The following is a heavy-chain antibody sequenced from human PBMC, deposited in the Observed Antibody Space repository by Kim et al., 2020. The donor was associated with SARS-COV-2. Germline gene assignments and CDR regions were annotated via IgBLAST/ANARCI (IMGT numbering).Heavy chain of an antibody. Sequence: YAQKFQGSVTMTRDTSTSTVYMELSSLRSEDTAVYYCARDRVGIVANFDYWGQGTLVTVSS. J-gene: IGHJ4*02. CDR3: ARDRVGIVANFDY. V-gene: IGHV1-46*01. D-gene: IGHD5-12*01.